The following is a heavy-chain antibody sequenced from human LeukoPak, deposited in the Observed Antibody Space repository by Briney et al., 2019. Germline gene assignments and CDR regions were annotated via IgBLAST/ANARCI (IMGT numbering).Heavy chain of an antibody. J-gene: IGHJ4*02. D-gene: IGHD6-6*01. CDR3: VSLGYSSSSVRY. CDR2: ISYDGGNK. V-gene: IGHV3-30*04. Sequence: GGSLRLSCAASGFTFSRSAMHWVRQAPGKGLEWVAIISYDGGNKYYADSVKGRFTISRDNSKNTLYLRMNSLRAEDTAVYFCVSLGYSSSSVRYWGQGTLVTVSS. CDR1: GFTFSRSA.